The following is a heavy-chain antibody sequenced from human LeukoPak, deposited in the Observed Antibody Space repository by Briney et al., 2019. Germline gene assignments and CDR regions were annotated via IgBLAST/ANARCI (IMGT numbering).Heavy chain of an antibody. Sequence: GGSLRLSCAASGFTFSSYWMHWVRQAPGKGLVWVSRINSDGSSTSYADSVKGRFTISRDNAKNTLYLQMNSLRAEDTAVYYCAEAYSGYAFDYWGQGTLVTVSS. V-gene: IGHV3-74*01. CDR1: GFTFSSYW. D-gene: IGHD5-12*01. CDR3: AEAYSGYAFDY. CDR2: INSDGSST. J-gene: IGHJ4*02.